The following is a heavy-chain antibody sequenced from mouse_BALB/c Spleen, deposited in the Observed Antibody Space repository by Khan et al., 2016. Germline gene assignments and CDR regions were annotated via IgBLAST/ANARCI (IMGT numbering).Heavy chain of an antibody. J-gene: IGHJ2*01. CDR1: GFNIKDYY. Sequence: VQLQQSGAELVRSGASVKLSCTASGFNIKDYYMHWVKQRPEQGLEWIGWIDPENGDTESAPKFQGKATMTADTSSNTAYLQLSSLTSEDTAVYYCNAETYEGYFDFWGQGTTLTGSS. D-gene: IGHD2-12*01. CDR3: NAETYEGYFDF. CDR2: IDPENGDT. V-gene: IGHV14-4*02.